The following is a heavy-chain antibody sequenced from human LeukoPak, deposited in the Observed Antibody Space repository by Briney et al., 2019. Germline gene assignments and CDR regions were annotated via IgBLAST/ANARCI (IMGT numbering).Heavy chain of an antibody. V-gene: IGHV3-21*01. CDR3: ARGEGYSSFYDY. J-gene: IGHJ4*02. CDR2: ISSSSSYI. CDR1: GFTFSSYS. D-gene: IGHD6-13*01. Sequence: PGGSLRLSCAASGFTFSSYSMNWVRQAPGKGLEWVSSISSSSSYIHYADSVKGRFTISRDNAKNSLYLQMNSLRAEDTAVYYCARGEGYSSFYDYWGQGTLVTVSS.